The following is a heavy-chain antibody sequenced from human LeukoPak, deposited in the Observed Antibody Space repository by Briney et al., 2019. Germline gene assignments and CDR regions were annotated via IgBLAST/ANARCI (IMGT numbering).Heavy chain of an antibody. CDR2: IDYRGST. D-gene: IGHD5-18*01. CDR3: ARSRSGYSYDHAAFEI. V-gene: IGHV4-59*01. CDR1: GDSISTYY. Sequence: SETLSLTCTVSGDSISTYYWSWIRQPPGKGLEWIAYIDYRGSTTYNPSLRSRVTISVDTSRNQFSLKPYSVTAADTAVYYCARSRSGYSYDHAAFEIWGQGTMVTVSS. J-gene: IGHJ3*02.